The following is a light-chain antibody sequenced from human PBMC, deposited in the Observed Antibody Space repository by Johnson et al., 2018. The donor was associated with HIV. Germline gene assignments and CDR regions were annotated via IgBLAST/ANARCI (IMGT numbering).Light chain of an antibody. CDR3: GTWDSSLSANYG. CDR2: DNN. Sequence: QPVLTQPPSVSAAPGQKVTISCSGSSSNIGNNYVSWYQQLPGTAPKLLIYDNNKRPSGIPDRFSGSKSGTSATLGITGLQTGDEADYYCGTWDSSLSANYGFGTGTKVTVL. CDR1: SSNIGNNY. J-gene: IGLJ1*01. V-gene: IGLV1-51*01.